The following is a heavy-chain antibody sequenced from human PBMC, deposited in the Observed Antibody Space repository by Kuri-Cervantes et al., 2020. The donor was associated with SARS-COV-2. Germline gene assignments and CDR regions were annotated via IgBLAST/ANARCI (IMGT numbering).Heavy chain of an antibody. D-gene: IGHD2-21*01. CDR2: ISHDGKNK. CDR1: GFNFSRTD. J-gene: IGHJ4*02. Sequence: GGSLRLSCAASGFNFSRTDMHWVRQAPGKGLEWVALISHDGKNKKRIASGKGRFTISRDNSQNTLYLHMKSLRSEDTAMYYCAKDRVGVQDFWGQGTLVTVSS. V-gene: IGHV3-30*18. CDR3: AKDRVGVQDF.